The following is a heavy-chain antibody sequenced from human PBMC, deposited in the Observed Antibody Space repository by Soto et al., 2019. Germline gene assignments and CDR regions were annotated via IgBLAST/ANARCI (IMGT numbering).Heavy chain of an antibody. V-gene: IGHV3-30-3*01. J-gene: IGHJ4*02. CDR3: ARDGAYYDILTGHYYFDY. Sequence: QVQLVESGGGVVQPGRSLRLSCAASGFTFSSYAMHWVRQAPGKGLEGVAVISYDGSNKYYADSVKGRFTISRDNSKNTLYLQMNSLRAEDTAVYYCARDGAYYDILTGHYYFDYWGQGTLVTVSS. D-gene: IGHD3-9*01. CDR2: ISYDGSNK. CDR1: GFTFSSYA.